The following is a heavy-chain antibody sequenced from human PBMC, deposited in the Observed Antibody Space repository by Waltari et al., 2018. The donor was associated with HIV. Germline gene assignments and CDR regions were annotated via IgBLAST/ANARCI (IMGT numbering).Heavy chain of an antibody. Sequence: EVQLVQSGGGLIKPGGSLRLSCDASGSSATNYWMHWVRQSPGKGLVWFSRINIDGRTIDYADSVKGRFTISRDSAKNTLSLQMNSLREEDTAVYYCSRDTFGEYDFWGQGALVTVSS. D-gene: IGHD3-3*01. CDR2: INIDGRTI. CDR1: GSSATNYW. CDR3: SRDTFGEYDF. J-gene: IGHJ4*02. V-gene: IGHV3-74*01.